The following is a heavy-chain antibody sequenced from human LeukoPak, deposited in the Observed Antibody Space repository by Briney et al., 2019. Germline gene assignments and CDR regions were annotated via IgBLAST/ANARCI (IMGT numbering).Heavy chain of an antibody. Sequence: GSSVKVSCKASGGTFSSFAISWVRQAPGQGLEWMGGIIPIFGTANYAQKFQGRVTITTDESTSTAYLELSSLRSEDTAVYYCASSYGDYVNFDYWGQGTLVTVSP. CDR3: ASSYGDYVNFDY. J-gene: IGHJ4*02. V-gene: IGHV1-69*05. D-gene: IGHD4-17*01. CDR2: IIPIFGTA. CDR1: GGTFSSFA.